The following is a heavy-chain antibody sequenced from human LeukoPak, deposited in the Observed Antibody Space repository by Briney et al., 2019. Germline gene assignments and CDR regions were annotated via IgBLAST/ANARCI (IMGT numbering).Heavy chain of an antibody. Sequence: SETLSLTCTVSGGSISSYYWSWIRQPPGKGLEWIGYIYYSGSTNYNPSLKSRVTISVDTSKNQFSLKLSSVTAADTAVYYCARVRSYDSSGPNWFDPWGQGTLVTVSS. CDR1: GGSISSYY. CDR3: ARVRSYDSSGPNWFDP. V-gene: IGHV4-59*01. D-gene: IGHD3-22*01. CDR2: IYYSGST. J-gene: IGHJ5*02.